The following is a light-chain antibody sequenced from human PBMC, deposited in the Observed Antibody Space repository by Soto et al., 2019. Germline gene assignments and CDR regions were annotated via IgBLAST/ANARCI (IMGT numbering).Light chain of an antibody. Sequence: EIVMTQSPATLSVSPGERATLSCRASQSVSGNLAWYQQNPGQAPIPLIYGAPTRATGIPARSSGSGSGTEFTLTISSLQSEDFAVYYCQQYNNWSPTFGQGTKVEIK. V-gene: IGKV3D-15*01. CDR2: GAP. CDR1: QSVSGN. CDR3: QQYNNWSPT. J-gene: IGKJ1*01.